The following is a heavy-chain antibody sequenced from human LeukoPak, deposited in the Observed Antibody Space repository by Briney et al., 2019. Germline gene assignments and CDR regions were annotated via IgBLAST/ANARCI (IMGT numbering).Heavy chain of an antibody. V-gene: IGHV3-48*01. Sequence: GGSLRLSCAASGFTFSSYSMNWVRQAPGKGLEWVSYISSSSSTIYYADSVKGRFTISRDNAKNSLYLQMNSLRAEDTAVYYCARESGSFVEGEMDVWGKGTTVTVSS. J-gene: IGHJ6*04. CDR2: ISSSSSTI. CDR3: ARESGSFVEGEMDV. CDR1: GFTFSSYS. D-gene: IGHD1-26*01.